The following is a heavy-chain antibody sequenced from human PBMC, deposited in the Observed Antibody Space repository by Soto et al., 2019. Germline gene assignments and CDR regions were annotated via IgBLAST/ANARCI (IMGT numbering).Heavy chain of an antibody. CDR3: ARTGTTYSSGLRPLFDY. Sequence: QVQLVQSGAEVKKLGASVKVSCKASGYTFTSYGISWVRQAPGQGLEWMGWISAYNGNTNYAQKLQGRVTMTTDTSTSTAYMELRSLRSDDTAVYYCARTGTTYSSGLRPLFDYWGQGTLVTVSS. CDR1: GYTFTSYG. V-gene: IGHV1-18*01. CDR2: ISAYNGNT. J-gene: IGHJ4*02. D-gene: IGHD6-19*01.